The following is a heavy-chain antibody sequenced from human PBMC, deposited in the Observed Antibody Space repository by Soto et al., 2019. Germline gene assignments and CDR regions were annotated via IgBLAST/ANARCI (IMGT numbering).Heavy chain of an antibody. CDR2: ISAYNGNT. Sequence: AASVKVSCKASGYTFTSYGISWVRQAPGQGLEWMGWISAYNGNTNYAQKLQGRVTMTTDTSTSTAYMELRSLRSDDTAVYYCARDGLCLARQGGSSTSCYPGLFDYWGQGTLVTSPQ. D-gene: IGHD2-2*01. V-gene: IGHV1-18*01. CDR1: GYTFTSYG. CDR3: ARDGLCLARQGGSSTSCYPGLFDY. J-gene: IGHJ4*02.